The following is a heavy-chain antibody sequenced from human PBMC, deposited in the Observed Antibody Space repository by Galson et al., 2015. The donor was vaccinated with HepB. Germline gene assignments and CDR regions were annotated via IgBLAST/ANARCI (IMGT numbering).Heavy chain of an antibody. J-gene: IGHJ3*02. CDR1: GFTFSIYG. V-gene: IGHV3-30*18. CDR3: AKARISMVRGPPDFDM. Sequence: SLRLSCAASGFTFSIYGMHWVRQAPGKRPEWLAVISYDGNSDYYADSVEGRFTISRDNSKNTLYLQMNSLRAEDTAMYYCAKARISMVRGPPDFDMWGHGIMVTVSS. D-gene: IGHD3-10*01. CDR2: ISYDGNSD.